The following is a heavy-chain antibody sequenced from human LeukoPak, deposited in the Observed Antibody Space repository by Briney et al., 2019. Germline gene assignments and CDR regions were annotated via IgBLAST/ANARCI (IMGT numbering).Heavy chain of an antibody. J-gene: IGHJ4*02. CDR1: GFTFSSYA. D-gene: IGHD6-19*01. CDR2: ISGSGGST. V-gene: IGHV3-23*01. Sequence: GGSLRLSCAASGFTFSSYAMSWVRQAPGKGLEWVSAISGSGGSTYYADSVEGRFTISRDNSKNTLYLQMNSLRAEDTAVYYCAKVQQWLVRAGFDYWGQGTLVTVSS. CDR3: AKVQQWLVRAGFDY.